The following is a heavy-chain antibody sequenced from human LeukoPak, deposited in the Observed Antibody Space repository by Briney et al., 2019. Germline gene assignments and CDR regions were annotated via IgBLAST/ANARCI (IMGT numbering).Heavy chain of an antibody. Sequence: GGSLRLSCAASGFPFSNHAMSCVRQPPGKGLEWVSAISNGNTYYADSVRGRFTISRDDSKNMVYLQMNSLRDEDTALYYCVREAGYCASVCLKSNWFDPWGQETLVTVSS. V-gene: IGHV3-23*01. J-gene: IGHJ5*02. CDR2: ISNGNT. D-gene: IGHD2-21*02. CDR1: GFPFSNHA. CDR3: VREAGYCASVCLKSNWFDP.